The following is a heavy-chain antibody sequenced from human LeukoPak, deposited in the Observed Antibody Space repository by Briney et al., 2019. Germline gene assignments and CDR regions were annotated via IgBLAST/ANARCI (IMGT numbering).Heavy chain of an antibody. D-gene: IGHD3-10*01. CDR1: GFTFSSNA. Sequence: GGSLRLSCAASGFTFSSNAMSWVRQAPGKGLEWVSAISGSGGSTYYADSVKGRFTISRDNSKNTLYLQMNSLRAEDTAVYYCAKVSITMVRGVINWFDPWGQGTLVTVSS. CDR3: AKVSITMVRGVINWFDP. CDR2: ISGSGGST. V-gene: IGHV3-23*01. J-gene: IGHJ5*02.